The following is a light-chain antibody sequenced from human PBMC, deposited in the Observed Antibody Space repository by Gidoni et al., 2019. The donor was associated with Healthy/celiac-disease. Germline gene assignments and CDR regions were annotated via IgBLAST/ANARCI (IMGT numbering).Light chain of an antibody. V-gene: IGLV3-19*01. CDR3: NSRDSSGNHVV. Sequence: SELTQDAAVSVALGQTVRITCQGDSLRSDYASWYQQKPGQAPVLVIYGKNNRPSGITDRFSRSSSGNTASLTITGAQADDEADYYCNSRDSSGNHVVFGGGTKLTVL. CDR1: SLRSDY. CDR2: GKN. J-gene: IGLJ2*01.